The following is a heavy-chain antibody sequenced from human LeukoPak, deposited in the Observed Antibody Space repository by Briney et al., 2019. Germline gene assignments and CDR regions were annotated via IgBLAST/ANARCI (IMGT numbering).Heavy chain of an antibody. CDR2: ISSSGSTI. CDR3: ARGYSWYFDL. D-gene: IGHD2-15*01. V-gene: IGHV3-48*03. Sequence: PGGSLRLSCPASGFTFSSYEMNWVRQAPGKGLEWVSYISSSGSTIYYADSVKGRFTISRDNAKNSLYLQMNSLRAEDTAVYYCARGYSWYFDLWGRGTLVTVSS. J-gene: IGHJ2*01. CDR1: GFTFSSYE.